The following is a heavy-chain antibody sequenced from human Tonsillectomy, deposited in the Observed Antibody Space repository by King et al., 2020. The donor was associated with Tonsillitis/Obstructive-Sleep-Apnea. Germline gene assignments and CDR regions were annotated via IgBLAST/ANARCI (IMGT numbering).Heavy chain of an antibody. J-gene: IGHJ6*03. D-gene: IGHD1-26*01. Sequence: VQLVESGGGLVQPGRSLRLSCAASGFSFDDYAMHRVRQAPGKGLEWVAGIIWNSANIGYADSVKGRFTISRDNAKNSLYLQMNSLRAEDTALYYCAKDGERGAYYNFYFMDVWGKGTTVTVSS. CDR3: AKDGERGAYYNFYFMDV. CDR2: IIWNSANI. V-gene: IGHV3-9*01. CDR1: GFSFDDYA.